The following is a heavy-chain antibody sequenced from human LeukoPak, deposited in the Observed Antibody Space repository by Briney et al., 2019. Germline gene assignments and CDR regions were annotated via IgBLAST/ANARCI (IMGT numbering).Heavy chain of an antibody. CDR2: INHSGST. D-gene: IGHD2-2*01. CDR3: ARHVGFDCSSTSCYSGIFDY. V-gene: IGHV4-34*01. CDR1: GGSFSGYY. J-gene: IGHJ4*02. Sequence: PSETLSLTCAVYGGSFSGYYWSWIRQPPGKGLEWIGEINHSGSTNYNPSLKSRVTISVDTSKNQFSLKLSSVTAADTAVYYCARHVGFDCSSTSCYSGIFDYWGQGTLVTVSS.